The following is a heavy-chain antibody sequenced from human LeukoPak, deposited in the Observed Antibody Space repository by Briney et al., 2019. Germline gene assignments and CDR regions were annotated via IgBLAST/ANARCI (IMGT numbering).Heavy chain of an antibody. D-gene: IGHD4-17*01. CDR1: GGTFSSYA. CDR2: IIPILGIA. J-gene: IGHJ3*02. V-gene: IGHV1-69*04. CDR3: ARVDGDYGETDAFDI. Sequence: GASVKVSCKASGGTFSSYAISWVRQAPGQGLEWMGRIIPILGIANYAQKFQGRVTITADKSTSTAYMELSSLRSEDMAVYYCARVDGDYGETDAFDIWGQGTMVTVSS.